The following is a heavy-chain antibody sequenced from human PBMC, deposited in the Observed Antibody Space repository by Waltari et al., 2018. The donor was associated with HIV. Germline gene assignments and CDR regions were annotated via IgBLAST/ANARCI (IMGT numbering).Heavy chain of an antibody. D-gene: IGHD1-1*01. Sequence: EVQLVESGGGLVEPGGSLRLSCAASEFDFSDAWMNWVRQARGKGLEWVGRSKRMSDGGTADYAEPVKGRFAISRDDSKNTLYLQMNSLKTEDTAVYFCTTDLESRRWCCDIWGAGTLLTVSS. V-gene: IGHV3-15*01. CDR3: TTDLESRRWCCDI. CDR2: SKRMSDGGTA. CDR1: EFDFSDAW. J-gene: IGHJ2*01.